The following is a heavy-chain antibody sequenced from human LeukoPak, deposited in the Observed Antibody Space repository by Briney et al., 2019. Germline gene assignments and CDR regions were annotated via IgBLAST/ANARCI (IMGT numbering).Heavy chain of an antibody. Sequence: PGRSLRLSCAASGFTFSSYGMHWVRQAPGKGLEWVAVISYDGSNKYYADSVKGRFTISRDNSKNTLYLQMKSLRAEDTAVYYCAKDSNYDILTGVDYWGQGTLVTVSS. V-gene: IGHV3-30*18. CDR3: AKDSNYDILTGVDY. CDR1: GFTFSSYG. CDR2: ISYDGSNK. J-gene: IGHJ4*02. D-gene: IGHD3-9*01.